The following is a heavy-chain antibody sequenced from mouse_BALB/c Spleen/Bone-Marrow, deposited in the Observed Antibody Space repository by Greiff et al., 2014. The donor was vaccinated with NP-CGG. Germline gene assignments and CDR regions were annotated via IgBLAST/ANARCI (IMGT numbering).Heavy chain of an antibody. CDR2: INPYNDGT. J-gene: IGHJ1*01. CDR1: GYTFTSYV. Sequence: VQLQQSGPELVKPGASVKMSCKASGYTFTSYVIHWVKQKPGQGLEWIGYINPYNDGTKYNEKFKGKATLTSDKSSSTAYMELSSLTSEDSAVYYCARGGYYGTSLYWYVDVWGAGTTVTVSS. D-gene: IGHD1-1*01. CDR3: ARGGYYGTSLYWYVDV. V-gene: IGHV1-14*01.